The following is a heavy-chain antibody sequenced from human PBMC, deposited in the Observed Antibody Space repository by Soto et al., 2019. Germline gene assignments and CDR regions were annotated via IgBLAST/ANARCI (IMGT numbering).Heavy chain of an antibody. D-gene: IGHD3-10*01. CDR1: GFTFSNAW. Sequence: PGGSLRLSCAASGFTFSNAWMSWVRQAPGKGLEWVGRIKSKTDGGTTGYAAPVKGRFTISRDDSKNTLYLQMNSLKTEDTAVYYGQAPPGELLPHQDYWGQGTRVTVSS. J-gene: IGHJ4*02. CDR3: QAPPGELLPHQDY. V-gene: IGHV3-15*01. CDR2: IKSKTDGGTT.